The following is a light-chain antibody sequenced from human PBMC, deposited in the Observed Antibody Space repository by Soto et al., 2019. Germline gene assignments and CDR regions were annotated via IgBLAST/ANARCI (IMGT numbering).Light chain of an antibody. Sequence: QSALTQPASVSGSPRQSITISCTGASSDVGGYNYVSWYQHHPGKAPKLMIYDVTNRPSGVSSRFSGSKSGNTASLTISGLQAEDEADYYCSSYTSSSTLYVFGTGTKVTVL. V-gene: IGLV2-14*03. CDR3: SSYTSSSTLYV. CDR2: DVT. J-gene: IGLJ1*01. CDR1: SSDVGGYNY.